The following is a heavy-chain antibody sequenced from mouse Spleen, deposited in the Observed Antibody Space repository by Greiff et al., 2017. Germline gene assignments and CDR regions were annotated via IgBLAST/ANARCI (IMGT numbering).Heavy chain of an antibody. D-gene: IGHD1-1*01. J-gene: IGHJ2*01. CDR1: GFTFSSYA. V-gene: IGHV5-9*01. CDR2: ISSGGGNT. CDR3: ARQGTTVVALDY. Sequence: EVMLVESGGGLVKLGGSLKLSCAASGFTFSSYAMSWVRQTPEKRLEWVATISSGGGNTYYPDSVKGRFTISRDNAKNTLYLQMSSLKSEDTAMYYCARQGTTVVALDYWGQGTTLTVSS.